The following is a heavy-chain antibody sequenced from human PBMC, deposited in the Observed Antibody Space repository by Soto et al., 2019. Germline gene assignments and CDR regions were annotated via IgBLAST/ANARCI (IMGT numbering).Heavy chain of an antibody. CDR1: GGSISSYY. J-gene: IGHJ6*02. Sequence: SETLSLTCTVSGGSISSYYWSWIRQPPGKGLEWIGYIYYSGSTNYNPSLKSRVTISVDTSKNQFSLKLSSVTAADTAVYYCARSPPSGSHYAYYYYGLDVWGQGTTVTVSS. CDR3: ARSPPSGSHYAYYYYGLDV. V-gene: IGHV4-59*01. CDR2: IYYSGST. D-gene: IGHD3-10*01.